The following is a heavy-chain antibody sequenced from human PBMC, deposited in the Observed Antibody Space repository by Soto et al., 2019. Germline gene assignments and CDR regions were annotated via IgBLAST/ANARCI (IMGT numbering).Heavy chain of an antibody. CDR2: SRNKPKKYTT. J-gene: IGHJ4*02. CDR1: GFSFSDHY. D-gene: IGHD3-9*01. Sequence: GGSLRLSCAGSGFSFSDHYMDWVRQAPGKGLEWVGRSRNKPKKYTTEYATSVKGRFTISRDDSKNSLYLQMNSLENEDTAVYYCSRDDSDWFFNWGQGTLVTVSS. V-gene: IGHV3-72*01. CDR3: SRDDSDWFFN.